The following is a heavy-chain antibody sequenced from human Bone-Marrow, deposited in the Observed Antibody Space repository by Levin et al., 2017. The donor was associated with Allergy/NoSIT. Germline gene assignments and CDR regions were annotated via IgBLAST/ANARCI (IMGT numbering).Heavy chain of an antibody. Sequence: PGGSLRLSCAASGFTFSSHEMNWVRQAPGKGLEWVSYISTTGDVISYADSVKGRFTISRDNAKNSLYLQMNSLRVEDAAVYYCARDDCSSNSCYSMDAFDLWGQGTMVTVSS. J-gene: IGHJ3*01. CDR3: ARDDCSSNSCYSMDAFDL. CDR2: ISTTGDVI. V-gene: IGHV3-48*03. D-gene: IGHD2-21*01. CDR1: GFTFSSHE.